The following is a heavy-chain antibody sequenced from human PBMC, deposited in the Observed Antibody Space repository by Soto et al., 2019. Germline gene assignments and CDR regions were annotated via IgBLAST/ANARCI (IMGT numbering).Heavy chain of an antibody. CDR1: GFTFSSYS. V-gene: IGHV3-21*01. CDR2: ISSSSSYI. Sequence: EVQLVESGGGLVKPGGSLRLSCAASGFTFSSYSMNWVRQAPGKGLEWVSSISSSSSYIYYPDSVKRRFTNSRDNAKNSLYLQMNSLRAEDMAVYYCATTPRGLLYYWGEGTLVTVSS. J-gene: IGHJ4*02. D-gene: IGHD4-17*01. CDR3: ATTPRGLLYY.